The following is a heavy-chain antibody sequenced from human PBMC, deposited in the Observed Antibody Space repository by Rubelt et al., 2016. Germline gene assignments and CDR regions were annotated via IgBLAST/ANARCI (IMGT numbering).Heavy chain of an antibody. Sequence: QVQLQQWGAGLLKPSETLSLTCAVYGGSFSGYYWSWIRQPPGKGLEWIGEINHSGSTNYNPSLKGQVSISVDTSNNRFSRKLSSVSAADTAVYYCARGPSKHIVVVTVFDYWGQGILVTVSS. CDR3: ARGPSKHIVVVTVFDY. CDR1: GGSFSGYY. V-gene: IGHV4-34*01. J-gene: IGHJ4*02. D-gene: IGHD2-21*02. CDR2: INHSGST.